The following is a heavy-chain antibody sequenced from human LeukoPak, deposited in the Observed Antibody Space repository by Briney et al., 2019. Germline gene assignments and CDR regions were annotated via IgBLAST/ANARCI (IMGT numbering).Heavy chain of an antibody. CDR3: ARDLSYSSSSGGAFDI. D-gene: IGHD6-6*01. V-gene: IGHV3-21*01. CDR2: ISSSSYI. J-gene: IGHJ3*02. CDR1: GFTFSSYS. Sequence: GGSLRLSCAASGFTFSSYSMNWVRQAPGKGLEWVSSISSSSYIYYADSVKGRFTISRDNAKNSLYLQMNSLRAEDTAVYYCARDLSYSSSSGGAFDIWGQGTMVTVSS.